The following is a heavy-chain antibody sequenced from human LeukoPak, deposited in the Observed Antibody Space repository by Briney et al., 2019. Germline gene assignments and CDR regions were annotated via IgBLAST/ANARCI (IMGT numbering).Heavy chain of an antibody. D-gene: IGHD6-19*01. Sequence: GGSLRLSCEASGFTFSSYAMSWVRQAPGKGLEWVSAISGSGGSTYYADSVKGRFTISRDNSKNTLYLQMNSLRAEDTAVYYCASSSGWSVRFDYWGRGTLVTVSS. V-gene: IGHV3-23*01. CDR2: ISGSGGST. J-gene: IGHJ4*02. CDR3: ASSSGWSVRFDY. CDR1: GFTFSSYA.